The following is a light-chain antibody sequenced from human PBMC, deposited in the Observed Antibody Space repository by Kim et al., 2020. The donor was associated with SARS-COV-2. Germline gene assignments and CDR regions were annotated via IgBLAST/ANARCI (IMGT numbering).Light chain of an antibody. CDR2: NDG. CDR1: NIGGKN. CDR3: HVWDTSSDHGV. V-gene: IGLV3-21*04. Sequence: SYELTQPPSVSVAPGQTASVTCGGNNIGGKNVHWYQQKPGQAPEVGIYNDGDRPSGIPERFSGSNSGNTATLTISRVEAGDEADYYCHVWDTSSDHGVFG. J-gene: IGLJ1*01.